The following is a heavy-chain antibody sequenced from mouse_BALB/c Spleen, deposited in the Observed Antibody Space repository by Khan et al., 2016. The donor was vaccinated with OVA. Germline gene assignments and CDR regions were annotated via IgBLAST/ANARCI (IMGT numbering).Heavy chain of an antibody. V-gene: IGHV1-77*01. Sequence: QVQLKQSGPELVKPGASVKMSCKASGYIFTDYVLTWVKQRTGQGLKWIGEIYPGSGDSYYNEKFRGKATLTADKSSDTAYMQLSSLTFEDSAVYFCAIGGYGTSGAFWGQGTLVTVAA. CDR1: GYIFTDYV. CDR2: IYPGSGDS. CDR3: AIGGYGTSGAF. D-gene: IGHD1-1*01. J-gene: IGHJ3*01.